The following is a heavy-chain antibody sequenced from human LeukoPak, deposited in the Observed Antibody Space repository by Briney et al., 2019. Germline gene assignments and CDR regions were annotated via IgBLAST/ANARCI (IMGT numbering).Heavy chain of an antibody. CDR1: GFTFSNYW. Sequence: GGSLRLSCVASGFTFSNYWIHWVRQAPGKGLVWVSRTNNDGSSTTYADFVKSRFTSSRDNAKNTLYLQMDSLRAEDTAVYYCTRSVFPYYFDCWGQGTLVTVSS. CDR3: TRSVFPYYFDC. J-gene: IGHJ4*02. D-gene: IGHD3-10*02. V-gene: IGHV3-74*01. CDR2: TNNDGSST.